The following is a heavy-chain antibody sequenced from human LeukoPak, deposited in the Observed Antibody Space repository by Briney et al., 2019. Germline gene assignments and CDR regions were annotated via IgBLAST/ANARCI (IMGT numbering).Heavy chain of an antibody. J-gene: IGHJ4*02. CDR1: GYTFTGYY. V-gene: IGHV1-2*02. CDR2: INPNSGGT. D-gene: IGHD3-10*01. Sequence: ASVKVSCKASGYTFTGYYMHWVRQAPGQGLEWMGWINPNSGGTNYEQKFQGRVTMTRETSISKGYMELSRLRSDDTAVYYCARAEYYYGSGNSRLDYWGQGTLVTVSS. CDR3: ARAEYYYGSGNSRLDY.